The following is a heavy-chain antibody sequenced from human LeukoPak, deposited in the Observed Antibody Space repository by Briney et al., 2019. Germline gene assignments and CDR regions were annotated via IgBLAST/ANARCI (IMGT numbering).Heavy chain of an antibody. J-gene: IGHJ4*02. D-gene: IGHD6-13*01. CDR3: AKDSSSRSFFFDY. CDR1: GFTVSSNY. CDR2: IYNGGST. Sequence: GGSLRLSCAASGFTVSSNYMTWVRQAPGKGLEWVSVIYNGGSTYYADSVKGRFSIARDNSKNTLYLQMNSLRAEDTAVYYCAKDSSSRSFFFDYWGQGTLVTVSS. V-gene: IGHV3-66*01.